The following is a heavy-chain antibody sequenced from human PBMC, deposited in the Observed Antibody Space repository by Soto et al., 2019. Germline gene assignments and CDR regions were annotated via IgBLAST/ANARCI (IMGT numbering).Heavy chain of an antibody. CDR1: GYTFTSYS. CDR2: ISAYNGNT. Sequence: QVQLVQSGAEVKKPGASVKVSCKASGYTFTSYSISWVRQAPGQGLEWMGWISAYNGNTNYAQKLQGRVTMTTDTSTSKAYMELRSLRSDYTAVYYCARLRIAVAATGWFDPWGQGTLVTVSS. CDR3: ARLRIAVAATGWFDP. J-gene: IGHJ5*02. D-gene: IGHD6-19*01. V-gene: IGHV1-18*01.